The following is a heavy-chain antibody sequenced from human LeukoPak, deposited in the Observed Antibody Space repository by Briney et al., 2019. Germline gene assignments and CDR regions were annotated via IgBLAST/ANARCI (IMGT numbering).Heavy chain of an antibody. Sequence: GGSLRLSCAASGFTFNSYAMSWVRQAPGKGLEWVSGTSGSGGSTYYAGSVKGRFTISRDNSKNTLYLQMNSLRVEDTAVYYCAKNGGSQCYSHLDSWGQETLVTVSS. CDR2: TSGSGGST. J-gene: IGHJ4*02. D-gene: IGHD2-15*01. V-gene: IGHV3-23*01. CDR3: AKNGGSQCYSHLDS. CDR1: GFTFNSYA.